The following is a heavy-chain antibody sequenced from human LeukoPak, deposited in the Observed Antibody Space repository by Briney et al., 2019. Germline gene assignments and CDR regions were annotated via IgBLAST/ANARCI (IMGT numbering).Heavy chain of an antibody. CDR2: SSSGSDSV. J-gene: IGHJ6*02. CDR1: GFTFSTYS. Sequence: GGSLRLSCVASGFTFSTYSMNWVRQAPGKGLEWVSSSSSGSDSVYYADSVKGRFTISRDDAKNSLYLQMNSLRAEDTAVYYCAREYGDYDSYFYGSDVWGQGTTDTVSS. CDR3: AREYGDYDSYFYGSDV. D-gene: IGHD4-17*01. V-gene: IGHV3-21*01.